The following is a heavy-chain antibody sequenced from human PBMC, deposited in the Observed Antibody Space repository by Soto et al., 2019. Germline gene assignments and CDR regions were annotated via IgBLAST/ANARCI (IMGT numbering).Heavy chain of an antibody. CDR2: IYYSGST. D-gene: IGHD6-13*01. CDR3: ARVWYSSSWYVSCFDY. CDR1: GGSISSGGYY. Sequence: PSETLSLTCTVSGGSISSGGYYWSWIRQHPGKGLEWIGYIYYSGSTYYNPSLKSRVTISVDTSKNQFSLKLSSVTAADTAVYYCARVWYSSSWYVSCFDYWGQGTLVTVSS. V-gene: IGHV4-31*03. J-gene: IGHJ4*02.